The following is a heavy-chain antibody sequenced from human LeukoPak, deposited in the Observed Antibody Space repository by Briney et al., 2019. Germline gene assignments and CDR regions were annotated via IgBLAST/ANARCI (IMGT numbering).Heavy chain of an antibody. V-gene: IGHV4-59*01. J-gene: IGHJ5*02. Sequence: SETLSLTCAVYGGSFSGYYWSWIRQPPGKGLEWIGYIYYSGSTNYNPSLKSRVTISVGTSKNQFSLKLSSVTAADTAVYYCARALLRPWFDPWGQGTLVTVSS. CDR1: GGSFSGYY. D-gene: IGHD4-17*01. CDR2: IYYSGST. CDR3: ARALLRPWFDP.